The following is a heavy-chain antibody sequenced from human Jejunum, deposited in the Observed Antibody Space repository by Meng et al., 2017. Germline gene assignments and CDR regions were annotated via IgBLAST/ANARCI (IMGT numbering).Heavy chain of an antibody. D-gene: IGHD6-19*01. V-gene: IGHV1-18*01. J-gene: IGHJ4*02. Sequence: VQLVESGSEVKKPGDSVKVSCKASGYSFSSYAFSWVRQAPGQGLEWMGWISAYNGDTNYAQKFQGRVPMTTDTSTSTAYMELRSLASDDTAVYYCARVGVRSYSSGGRFDYWGQGTLVTVSS. CDR1: GYSFSSYA. CDR2: ISAYNGDT. CDR3: ARVGVRSYSSGGRFDY.